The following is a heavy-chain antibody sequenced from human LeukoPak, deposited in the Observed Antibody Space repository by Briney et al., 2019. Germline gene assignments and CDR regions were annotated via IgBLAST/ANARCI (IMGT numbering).Heavy chain of an antibody. CDR2: ISYDGSNK. CDR3: ARILYSSSWGTFDP. V-gene: IGHV3-30-3*01. CDR1: GFTFSSYA. D-gene: IGHD6-13*01. J-gene: IGHJ5*02. Sequence: TGGSLRLSCAASGFTFSSYAMHWVRHAPGKGLEGVAVISYDGSNKYYADSVKGRFTISRDNSKNTLYLQMNSLRAEDTAVYYCARILYSSSWGTFDPWGQGTLVTVSS.